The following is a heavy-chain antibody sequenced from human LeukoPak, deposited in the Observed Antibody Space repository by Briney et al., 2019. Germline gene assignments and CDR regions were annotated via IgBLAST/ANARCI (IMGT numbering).Heavy chain of an antibody. D-gene: IGHD3-3*01. Sequence: GGSLRLSCAASGFTFSSYGMHWVRQAPGKGLEWVSAISGSGGSTYYADSVKGRFTISRDNAKNTLYLQMNSLRAEDTAVYYRASLTVFGVGGGKGTTVTVSS. CDR1: GFTFSSYG. J-gene: IGHJ6*04. CDR2: ISGSGGST. CDR3: ASLTVFGVG. V-gene: IGHV3-23*01.